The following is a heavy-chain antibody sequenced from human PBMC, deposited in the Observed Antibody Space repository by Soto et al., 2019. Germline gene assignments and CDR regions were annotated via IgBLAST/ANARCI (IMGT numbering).Heavy chain of an antibody. D-gene: IGHD3-10*01. Sequence: QITLKESGPTLMKPTQTLTLTCAFSGISLSTSGVGVGWIRQPPGKALEWLALIFSNDDKRYSPSLMSRLTITKDNSKNQVVLTITNIDPVDTATYYCSHRRGSGLFGMDVWGQGTTVTVSS. V-gene: IGHV2-5*01. J-gene: IGHJ6*02. CDR2: IFSNDDK. CDR1: GISLSTSGVG. CDR3: SHRRGSGLFGMDV.